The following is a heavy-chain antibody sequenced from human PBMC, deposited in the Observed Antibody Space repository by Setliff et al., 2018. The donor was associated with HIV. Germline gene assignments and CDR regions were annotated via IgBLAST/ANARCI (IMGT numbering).Heavy chain of an antibody. V-gene: IGHV3-33*01. CDR2: IWYDGINK. J-gene: IGHJ4*02. D-gene: IGHD3-16*01. CDR3: ARGETYAHWPKGDY. CDR1: GFTFSTYG. Sequence: GGSLRLSCAASGFTFSTYGIHWVRQAPGKGLEWVAVIWYDGINKYYADSVKGRFTISRDNSKNTLYLQMNSLRAEDTAMYYCARGETYAHWPKGDYWGQGTLVTVSS.